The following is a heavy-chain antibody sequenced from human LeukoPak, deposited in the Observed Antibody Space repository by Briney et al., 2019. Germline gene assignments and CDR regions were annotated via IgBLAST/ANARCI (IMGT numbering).Heavy chain of an antibody. J-gene: IGHJ4*02. Sequence: GESLKISCKGSGYSFTSYWIGWVRQIPGKGLEWMGIIHPGDSDTRYSPSFQGQATISADKSISTADLQWSSLQASDIAMYYCARTRYYGSGTSSIDYWGQGTLVTVSS. V-gene: IGHV5-51*01. CDR2: IHPGDSDT. D-gene: IGHD3-10*01. CDR3: ARTRYYGSGTSSIDY. CDR1: GYSFTSYW.